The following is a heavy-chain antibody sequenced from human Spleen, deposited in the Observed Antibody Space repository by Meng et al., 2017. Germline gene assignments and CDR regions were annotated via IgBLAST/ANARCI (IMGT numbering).Heavy chain of an antibody. CDR3: ARGPTTMAHDFDY. CDR2: IYYSGHT. Sequence: QVQLQESGPGLVRPSETLSLTCTVSGGSVSSGSYYWSWLRQPPGQGLELIGYIYYSGHTNYNPALKSRVTISADTSKNQFSLKLSSVTAADTAVYYCARGPTTMAHDFDYWGQGTLVTVSS. V-gene: IGHV4-61*01. J-gene: IGHJ4*02. CDR1: GGSVSSGSYY. D-gene: IGHD4-11*01.